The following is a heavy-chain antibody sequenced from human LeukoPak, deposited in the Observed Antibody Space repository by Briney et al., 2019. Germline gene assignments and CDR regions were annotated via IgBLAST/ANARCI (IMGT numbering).Heavy chain of an antibody. J-gene: IGHJ4*02. D-gene: IGHD6-13*01. CDR1: GASISSGSYY. Sequence: SETLSLTCTASGASISSGSYYWIWIRQAAEKGLEWIGRISTSGSPNYNPSLKSRVTMSVDTSKNQFSLKLTSVTAADTAVYYCARLVGSSWYREVLRGRDYWGQGTLVTVSS. CDR2: ISTSGSP. V-gene: IGHV4-61*02. CDR3: ARLVGSSWYREVLRGRDY.